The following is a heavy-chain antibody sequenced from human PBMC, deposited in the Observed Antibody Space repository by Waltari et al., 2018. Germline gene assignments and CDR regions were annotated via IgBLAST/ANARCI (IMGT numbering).Heavy chain of an antibody. CDR3: AKPSLDY. Sequence: EVQLLESGGGLVQPGGSLRLSCAASGFTLSSYDMNGVRQAPGKGLEWVSGISGSGGSTYYADSVKGRFTISRDNSKNTLYLQMNSLRAEDTAVYYCAKPSLDYWGQGTLVTVSS. J-gene: IGHJ4*02. V-gene: IGHV3-23*01. CDR1: GFTLSSYD. CDR2: ISGSGGST.